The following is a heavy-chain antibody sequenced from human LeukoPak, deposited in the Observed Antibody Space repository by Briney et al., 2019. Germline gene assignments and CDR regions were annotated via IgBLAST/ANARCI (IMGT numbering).Heavy chain of an antibody. Sequence: SVKVSCKASGGTFSSYAISWVRQAPGQGLEWMGRIIPIFGTANYAQKFQGRVTITTDESASTAYMELSSLRSEDTAVYYCAAAAAGTKNKNWFDPWGQGTLVTVSS. V-gene: IGHV1-69*05. CDR2: IIPIFGTA. D-gene: IGHD6-13*01. J-gene: IGHJ5*02. CDR1: GGTFSSYA. CDR3: AAAAAGTKNKNWFDP.